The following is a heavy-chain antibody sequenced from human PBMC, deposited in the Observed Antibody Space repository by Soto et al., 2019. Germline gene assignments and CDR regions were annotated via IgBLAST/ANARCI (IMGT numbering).Heavy chain of an antibody. CDR2: IYWNDDK. CDR1: GCSISTRRVG. D-gene: IGHD3-3*01. CDR3: GPSRPGISARYYGY. V-gene: IGHV2-5*01. Sequence: VSRLKLVSNTQAHTMTFNFCGCSISTRRVGVGWIRQPPGKALEWLALIYWNDDKRYSPSLKSRITITKDTSKDWMVLTKTNMDPVDTATYYCGPSRPGISARYYGYWGQGTLVTVSS. J-gene: IGHJ4*02.